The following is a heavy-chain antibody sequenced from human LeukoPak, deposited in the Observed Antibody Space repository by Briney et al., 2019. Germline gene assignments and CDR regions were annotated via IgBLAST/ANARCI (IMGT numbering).Heavy chain of an antibody. CDR1: GGSISNSY. V-gene: IGHV4-4*09. CDR3: ARGRYDTSGYPDDY. Sequence: SETLSLTCTVSGGSISNSYWSWIRQPPGKGLEWIGYVYTSLTTNYNPSLKSRVTVSVDTSKNQFSLKLSSVTAAGTAVYYCARGRYDTSGYPDDYWGQGTLVTVSS. J-gene: IGHJ4*02. CDR2: VYTSLTT. D-gene: IGHD3-22*01.